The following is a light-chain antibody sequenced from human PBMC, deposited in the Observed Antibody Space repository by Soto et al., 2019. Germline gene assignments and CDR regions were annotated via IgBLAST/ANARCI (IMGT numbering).Light chain of an antibody. Sequence: IVLTQSPGTLSLSPGERVTLSCRASQIISGAYLAWYQQKPGQAPRLLLFGASNRTTGIPDRFSGGGSGTDFTLTISRLEPEAFAVYSCQQYGSSPYTFGQGTKL. J-gene: IGKJ2*01. V-gene: IGKV3-20*01. CDR3: QQYGSSPYT. CDR1: QIISGAY. CDR2: GAS.